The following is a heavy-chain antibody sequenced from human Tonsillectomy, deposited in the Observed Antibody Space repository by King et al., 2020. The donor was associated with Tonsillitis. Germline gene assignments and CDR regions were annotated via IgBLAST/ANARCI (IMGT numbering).Heavy chain of an antibody. CDR1: GYTFTRFH. V-gene: IGHV1-46*01. D-gene: IGHD5-12*01. J-gene: IGHJ3*01. CDR3: GRKGGHGETTGVAFDV. CDR2: IDPSGGST. Sequence: VQLVESGAEVKKPGASVRVSCKASGYTFTRFHIHWVRQAPGQGLEWMGIIDPSGGSTTYAQNYQDRLTMTRDTSTTTVYMELSSLRPDDAAVYYCGRKGGHGETTGVAFDVWGQGKIVNVSS.